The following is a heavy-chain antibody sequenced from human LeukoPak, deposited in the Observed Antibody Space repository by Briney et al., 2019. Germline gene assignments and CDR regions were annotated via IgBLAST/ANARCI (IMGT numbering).Heavy chain of an antibody. CDR1: GGSTTNYY. Sequence: PSETLSLTCTVSGGSTTNYYWSWIRQPPGKGLEWIGYIYNSGSTNYNPSLKSRVTISVDTSKNQFSLKLSSVTAADTAVYYCAEGTGYFDPFDYWGQGTLVTVSS. J-gene: IGHJ4*02. V-gene: IGHV4-59*01. CDR3: AEGTGYFDPFDY. D-gene: IGHD3-9*01. CDR2: IYNSGST.